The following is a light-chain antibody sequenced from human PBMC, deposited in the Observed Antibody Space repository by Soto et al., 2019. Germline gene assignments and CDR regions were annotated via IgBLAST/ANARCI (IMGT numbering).Light chain of an antibody. J-gene: IGLJ1*01. CDR2: DVT. CDR3: GSITSSSTSV. V-gene: IGLV2-11*01. CDR1: SSDVGGYNY. Sequence: QSALTQPRSVSGSPGQSVTISCTGTSSDVGGYNYVSWYQHQPGKAPKLIIYDVTKRPSGVSNRFSGSKSGNTASLTISGIQTEDEADYYCGSITSSSTSVFGTGTKLTVL.